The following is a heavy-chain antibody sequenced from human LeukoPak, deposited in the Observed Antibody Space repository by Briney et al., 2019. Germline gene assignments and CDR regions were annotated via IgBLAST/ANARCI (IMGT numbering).Heavy chain of an antibody. D-gene: IGHD6-13*01. CDR3: ARAVYSSSALDY. CDR1: GGSISSYY. J-gene: IGHJ4*02. V-gene: IGHV4-59*01. CDR2: NYYGGTT. Sequence: SETLSLTCTVSGGSISSYYWSWIRQPPGKGLEWIGYNYYGGTTNYNPSLKSRVTISVDTSKNQFSLKLTSVTAADTAMYYCARAVYSSSALDYWGQGTLVTVSS.